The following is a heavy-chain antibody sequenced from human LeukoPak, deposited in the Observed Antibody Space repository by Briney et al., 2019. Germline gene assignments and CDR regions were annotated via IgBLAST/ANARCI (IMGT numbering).Heavy chain of an antibody. Sequence: PGGSLRLSCAASGFTFSSYWFHWVRQAPGKGLVWVSRINTDGTSTSYADSVKGRFTISRDNSKNTLYLQMNSLRAEGTAVYYCARAGGHSNYGPSDYWGQGTLVTVSS. CDR3: ARAGGHSNYGPSDY. V-gene: IGHV3-74*01. CDR1: GFTFSSYW. D-gene: IGHD4-11*01. CDR2: INTDGTST. J-gene: IGHJ4*02.